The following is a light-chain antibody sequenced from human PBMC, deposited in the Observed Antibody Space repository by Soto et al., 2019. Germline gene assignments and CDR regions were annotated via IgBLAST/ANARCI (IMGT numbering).Light chain of an antibody. CDR2: DAS. CDR1: QSVKTF. J-gene: IGKJ5*01. V-gene: IGKV3-11*01. Sequence: IVVSQSPATLSLSQGERATLSCRASQSVKTFLVWYQQRPGQAPRLLIYDASHRAAGIPARFSGSGFGTDFTLTISSLEPEDAAVYYCQQRSNWPPITFGQGTRLEI. CDR3: QQRSNWPPIT.